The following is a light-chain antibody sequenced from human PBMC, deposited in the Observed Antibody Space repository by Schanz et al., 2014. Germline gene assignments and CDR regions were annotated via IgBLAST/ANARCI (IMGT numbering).Light chain of an antibody. CDR2: EVT. CDR1: SSDFGAYNS. CDR3: SSYTSTTRSVI. Sequence: QSALTQPPSASGSPGQSVTISCTGTSSDFGAYNSVSWYQQHPGKAPKVIIYEVTKRPSGVPDRFSGSRSGNTASLTISGLQAEDEADYYCSSYTSTTRSVIFGGGTKLTVL. V-gene: IGLV2-8*01. J-gene: IGLJ2*01.